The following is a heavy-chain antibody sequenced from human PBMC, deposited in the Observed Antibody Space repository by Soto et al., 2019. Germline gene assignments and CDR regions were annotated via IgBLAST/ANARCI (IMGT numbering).Heavy chain of an antibody. CDR3: AITALTMIVVVMGAFDS. Sequence: SVKVSCKASGGTFSSYTISWVRQAPGQGLEWMGGIIPIFGTANYAQKFQGRVTITADESTSTAYMELSSLRSEDTAVYYCAITALTMIVVVMGAFDSWGQGTMVTVSS. CDR2: IIPIFGTA. D-gene: IGHD3-22*01. V-gene: IGHV1-69*13. CDR1: GGTFSSYT. J-gene: IGHJ3*02.